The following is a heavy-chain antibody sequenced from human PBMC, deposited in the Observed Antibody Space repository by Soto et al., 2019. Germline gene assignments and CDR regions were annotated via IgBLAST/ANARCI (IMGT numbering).Heavy chain of an antibody. J-gene: IGHJ4*02. CDR3: AIVLYSCGGDCTYYMDY. D-gene: IGHD2-21*02. CDR1: GYPFTDYF. Sequence: AASVKVSCKTSGYPFTDYFIHWVRQAPGQGIERMGIISLYHHSTSYAQKFQGRLTVTADTSTTTVYMDLSSLTSEDSAVYLCAIVLYSCGGDCTYYMDYWGQGTLVTVSS. CDR2: ISLYHHST. V-gene: IGHV1-46*01.